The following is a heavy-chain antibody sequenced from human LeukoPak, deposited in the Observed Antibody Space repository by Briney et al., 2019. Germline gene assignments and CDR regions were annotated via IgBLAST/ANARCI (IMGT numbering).Heavy chain of an antibody. CDR1: GFTFSAFG. CDR3: AKRVPYSSSSVYFDS. Sequence: GGALRLSCAASGFTFSAFGMTWVRQAPGKGREWVSAITHSGDGTYYANSVKGRFTVSRDNSKNTLYLQLNRLRAEDTAVYYCAKRVPYSSSSVYFDSWGQGTLVTVSS. J-gene: IGHJ4*02. D-gene: IGHD6-6*01. V-gene: IGHV3-23*01. CDR2: ITHSGDGT.